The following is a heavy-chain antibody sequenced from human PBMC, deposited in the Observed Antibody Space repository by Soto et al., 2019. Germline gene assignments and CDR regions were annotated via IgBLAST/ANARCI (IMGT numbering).Heavy chain of an antibody. Sequence: SETLSLTCTVSGGSISSGSYYWGWIRQPPGKGLEWIGSIYYSGRTYYNKYLKSRVTISVDKSKNQLSLKLSSVNAEDTAVYYCARQDYPDSSGYFYWGKGTMVTVS. CDR1: GGSISSGSYY. J-gene: IGHJ4*02. D-gene: IGHD3-22*01. CDR3: ARQDYPDSSGYFY. V-gene: IGHV4-39*01. CDR2: IYYSGRT.